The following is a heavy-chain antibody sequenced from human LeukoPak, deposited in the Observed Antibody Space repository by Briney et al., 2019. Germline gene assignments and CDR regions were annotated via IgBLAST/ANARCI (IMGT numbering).Heavy chain of an antibody. D-gene: IGHD3-22*01. CDR2: IIPILGIA. CDR1: GGTFSSYA. Sequence: ASVKVSCKASGGTFSSYAISWVRQAPGQGLEWMGRIIPILGIANYAQKFQGRVTITADKSTSTAYMELSSLRSEDTAVYYCARDPSQHYYDSSGYYDYWGQGTLVTVSS. J-gene: IGHJ4*02. V-gene: IGHV1-69*04. CDR3: ARDPSQHYYDSSGYYDY.